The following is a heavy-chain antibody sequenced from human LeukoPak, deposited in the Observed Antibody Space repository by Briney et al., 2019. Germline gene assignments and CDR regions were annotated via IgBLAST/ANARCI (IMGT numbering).Heavy chain of an antibody. D-gene: IGHD5-18*01. J-gene: IGHJ3*02. CDR2: ISGSGGST. Sequence: PGGSLRLSCAAPGFTFSIYAMTWVRQAPGKGLEWVSAISGSGGSTYYADSVKGRFTISRDNSKNTLSLQMNSLRAEDTAVYYCAKDSLGGYTYGWGIFDIWGQGTLVTVSS. CDR1: GFTFSIYA. CDR3: AKDSLGGYTYGWGIFDI. V-gene: IGHV3-23*01.